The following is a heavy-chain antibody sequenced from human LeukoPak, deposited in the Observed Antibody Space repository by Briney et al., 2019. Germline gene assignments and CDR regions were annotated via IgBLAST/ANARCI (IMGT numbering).Heavy chain of an antibody. CDR3: ARDRLRGYQLLMNFDH. Sequence: GGSLRLSCAASGFTFSSYSMNWVRQAPGKGLEWVSSISSSSYIYYADSVKGRFTISRDNAKNSLYLQMNSLRAEDTAVYYCARDRLRGYQLLMNFDHWGQGTLVTVSS. J-gene: IGHJ4*02. CDR2: ISSSSYI. CDR1: GFTFSSYS. D-gene: IGHD2-2*01. V-gene: IGHV3-21*01.